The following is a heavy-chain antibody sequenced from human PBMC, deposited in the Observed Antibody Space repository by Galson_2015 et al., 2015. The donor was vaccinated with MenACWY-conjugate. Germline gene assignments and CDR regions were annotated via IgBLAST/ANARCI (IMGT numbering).Heavy chain of an antibody. CDR1: GYTLTELS. CDR2: FDPEDGET. V-gene: IGHV1-24*01. J-gene: IGHJ6*02. CDR3: ATDAITMVRGVITSYGMDV. Sequence: SVKVSCKVSGYTLTELSMHWVRQAPGKGLEWMGGFDPEDGETIYAQKFQGRVTMTEDTSTDTAYMELSSLRSEATAVYYCATDAITMVRGVITSYGMDVSCQGTTVTVSS. D-gene: IGHD3-10*01.